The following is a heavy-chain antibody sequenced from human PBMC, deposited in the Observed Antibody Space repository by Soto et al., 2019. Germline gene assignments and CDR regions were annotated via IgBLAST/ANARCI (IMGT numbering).Heavy chain of an antibody. D-gene: IGHD4-17*01. V-gene: IGHV4-39*01. CDR3: ATRHTVTTYYFDN. CDR1: GDSISNDTDY. CDR2: IYSSGST. J-gene: IGHJ4*02. Sequence: TSETLSLTCTISGDSISNDTDYWGWIRQPPGRGLEWIVSIYSSGSTYYNPSLKSRVTISVVTSKSQFSLKLSSVTAADTAVYFCATRHTVTTYYFDNWGRGTLVT.